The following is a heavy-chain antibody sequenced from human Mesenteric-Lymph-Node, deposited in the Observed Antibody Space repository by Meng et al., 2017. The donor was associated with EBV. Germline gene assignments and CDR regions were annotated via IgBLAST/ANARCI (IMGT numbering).Heavy chain of an antibody. CDR2: IWYDGIKT. CDR1: VFSFSSYG. Sequence: VELGGGLFKPGVSLRFAFETSVFSFSSYGMHWVRQAPGKGLEWLAVIWYDGIKTYYADSVRGRFTISRDNSKSTLYLQMNSLRDEDTAIYYCAGAYAEFVDCWGQGTLVTVSS. J-gene: IGHJ4*02. V-gene: IGHV3-33*01. CDR3: AGAYAEFVDC. D-gene: IGHD4-17*01.